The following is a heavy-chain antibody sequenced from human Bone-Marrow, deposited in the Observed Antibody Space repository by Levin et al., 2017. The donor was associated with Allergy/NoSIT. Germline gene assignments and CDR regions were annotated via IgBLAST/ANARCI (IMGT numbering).Heavy chain of an antibody. D-gene: IGHD4-17*01. Sequence: LSLTCAASGFTFSSYGMHWVRQAPGKGLEWVAVISYDGSNKYYADSVKGRFTISRDNSKNTLYLQMNSLRAEDTAVYYCAKDSYGDYLESAFDIWGQGTMVTVSS. CDR3: AKDSYGDYLESAFDI. J-gene: IGHJ3*02. V-gene: IGHV3-30*18. CDR2: ISYDGSNK. CDR1: GFTFSSYG.